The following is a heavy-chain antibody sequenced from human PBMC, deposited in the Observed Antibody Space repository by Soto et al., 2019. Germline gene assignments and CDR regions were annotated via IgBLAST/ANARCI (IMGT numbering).Heavy chain of an antibody. V-gene: IGHV1-18*01. Sequence: GASVKVSCKASGYTFTSYGISWVRQAPGQGLEWMGWISAYNGNTNYAQKLQGRVTMTTDTSTSTAYMELRSLRSDDTAVYYCARDIDIVATIDGSWFDPWGQGTPVTVSS. CDR2: ISAYNGNT. CDR3: ARDIDIVATIDGSWFDP. J-gene: IGHJ5*02. D-gene: IGHD5-12*01. CDR1: GYTFTSYG.